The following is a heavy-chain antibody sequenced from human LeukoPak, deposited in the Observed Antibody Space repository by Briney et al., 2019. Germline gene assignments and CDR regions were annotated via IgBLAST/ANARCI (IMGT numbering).Heavy chain of an antibody. D-gene: IGHD2-2*01. V-gene: IGHV4-4*07. CDR1: GGSISSYY. J-gene: IGHJ6*03. CDR3: ARARSSYQLPYYYYMDV. CDR2: IYTSGST. Sequence: SSETLSLTCTVSGGSISSYYWSWIRQPAGKGLEWIGRIYTSGSTNYNPSLKSRVTMSVDTSKNQFPLKLSSVTAADTAVYYCARARSSYQLPYYYYMDVWGKGTTVTISS.